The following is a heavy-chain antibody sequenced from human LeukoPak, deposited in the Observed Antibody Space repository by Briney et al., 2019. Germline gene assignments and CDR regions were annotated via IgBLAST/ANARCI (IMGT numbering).Heavy chain of an antibody. CDR2: IYYSGST. Sequence: PSETLSLTCTVSGGSISSGDYYWSWIRQPPGRGLEWIGYIYYSGSTYYNPSLKSRVTISVDTSKNQFSLKLSSVTAADTAVYYCAREGPSSSLCYWGQGTLVTVSS. CDR3: AREGPSSSLCY. D-gene: IGHD6-6*01. CDR1: GGSISSGDYY. J-gene: IGHJ4*02. V-gene: IGHV4-30-4*01.